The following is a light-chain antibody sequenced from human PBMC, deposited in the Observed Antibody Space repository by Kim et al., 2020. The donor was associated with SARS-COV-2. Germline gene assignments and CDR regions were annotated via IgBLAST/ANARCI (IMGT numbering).Light chain of an antibody. CDR2: GAL. Sequence: EIVMTQSPATLSVSPGEGATLSCRASQSVSSNLAWYQQKPGQAPSLLIYGALTRATGIPARFSASGSGTVFTLTISSLQSEESAVYDCLLYDKWAPSLTFGGRNTVDIK. J-gene: IGKJ4*01. V-gene: IGKV3-15*01. CDR3: LLYDKWAPSLT. CDR1: QSVSSN.